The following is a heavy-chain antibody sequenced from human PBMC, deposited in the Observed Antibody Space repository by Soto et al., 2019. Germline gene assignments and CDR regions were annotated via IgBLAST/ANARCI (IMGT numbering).Heavy chain of an antibody. CDR2: ISSSSSTI. CDR3: ARDSGTNGGPGPNWFGP. Sequence: PGGSLRLSCAASGFTFSSYSMNWVRQAPGKGLEWVSYISSSSSTIYYADSVKGRFTTSSDNAKNSLYLQINSLRDEDTAVYYCARDSGTNGGPGPNWFGPWGQGTLVTVSS. J-gene: IGHJ5*02. D-gene: IGHD1-1*01. CDR1: GFTFSSYS. V-gene: IGHV3-48*02.